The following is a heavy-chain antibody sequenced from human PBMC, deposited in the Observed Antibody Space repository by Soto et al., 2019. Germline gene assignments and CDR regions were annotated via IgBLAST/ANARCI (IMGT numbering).Heavy chain of an antibody. D-gene: IGHD1-7*01. Sequence: QMQLVQSGPEVKKSGTSVKVSCKASGFTFTSSAVQWVRQARGQRLEWIGWIVVGSGNTNYAQKFQESVTITRDMPTSTAYSELSSLRSEDTAAYYCAADERFCWNLGGGMDLWGQGSTVTVSS. CDR1: GFTFTSSA. CDR2: IVVGSGNT. V-gene: IGHV1-58*01. CDR3: AADERFCWNLGGGMDL. J-gene: IGHJ6*02.